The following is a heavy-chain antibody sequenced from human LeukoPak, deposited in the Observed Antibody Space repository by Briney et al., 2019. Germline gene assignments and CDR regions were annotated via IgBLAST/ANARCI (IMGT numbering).Heavy chain of an antibody. Sequence: PGGSLRLSCAASGFTFSSYEMNWVRQAPGKGLEWVSYISSSGSTIYYADSVKGRFTISRDNAKNSLYLQMNSLRAEDTAVYYCAIIPGYYYGSGSYNWFDPWGQGTLVTVSS. CDR1: GFTFSSYE. D-gene: IGHD3-10*01. CDR3: AIIPGYYYGSGSYNWFDP. J-gene: IGHJ5*02. CDR2: ISSSGSTI. V-gene: IGHV3-48*03.